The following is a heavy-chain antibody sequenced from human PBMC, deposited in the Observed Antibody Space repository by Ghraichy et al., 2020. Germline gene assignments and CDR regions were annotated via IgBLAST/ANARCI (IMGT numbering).Heavy chain of an antibody. J-gene: IGHJ4*02. CDR2: ISGSGGST. CDR1: GFTFSSYA. D-gene: IGHD6-19*01. V-gene: IGHV3-23*01. Sequence: AGSLRLSCAASGFTFSSYAMSWVRQAPGKGLEWVSAISGSGGSTYYADSVKGRFTISRDNSKNTLYLQMNSLRAEDTAVYYCARDSSGWLYYFDYWGQGTLVTVSS. CDR3: ARDSSGWLYYFDY.